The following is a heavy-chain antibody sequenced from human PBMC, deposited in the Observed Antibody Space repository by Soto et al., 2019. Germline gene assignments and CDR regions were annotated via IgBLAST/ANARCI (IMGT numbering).Heavy chain of an antibody. V-gene: IGHV1-69*01. D-gene: IGHD3-3*02. CDR2: IVLIFGSP. Sequence: QVQLVQSGAEVKKPGSSVKVSCKASGGTFSRSAISWVRQAPGQGLEWMGGIVLIFGSPNYSQKFQGRLTITADEPTSTAYMELSSLKSDDTAVYFCARSYFGVTIISGGFYYHGLDVWGQGTTVTVSS. J-gene: IGHJ6*02. CDR3: ARSYFGVTIISGGFYYHGLDV. CDR1: GGTFSRSA.